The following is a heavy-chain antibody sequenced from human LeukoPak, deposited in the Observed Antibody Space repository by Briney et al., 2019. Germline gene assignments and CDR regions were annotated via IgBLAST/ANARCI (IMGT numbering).Heavy chain of an antibody. D-gene: IGHD3-22*01. CDR3: ARDPMIVVVTEDAYYMDV. Sequence: SETLSLTCTVSGGSISSSSYYWDWIRQPPGKGLEWIGSIYYSGSTYYNPSLKSRVTISVNTSKNQFSLKLSSVTAADTAMYYCARDPMIVVVTEDAYYMDVWGKGTTVTVSS. CDR1: GGSISSSSYY. J-gene: IGHJ6*03. CDR2: IYYSGST. V-gene: IGHV4-39*07.